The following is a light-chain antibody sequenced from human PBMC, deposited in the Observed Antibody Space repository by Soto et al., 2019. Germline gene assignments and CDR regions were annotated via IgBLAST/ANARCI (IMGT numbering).Light chain of an antibody. Sequence: IQLTQSPSSLSASVGDRVTITFRASQDISSLLAWYQQKPGKAPKLLIYAASTLQNGVPSRFSGSGSGTEFTLTISSLQPDDFATYYCQQYNSYWTFGQGTKVDIK. CDR1: QDISSL. J-gene: IGKJ1*01. CDR3: QQYNSYWT. V-gene: IGKV1-9*01. CDR2: AAS.